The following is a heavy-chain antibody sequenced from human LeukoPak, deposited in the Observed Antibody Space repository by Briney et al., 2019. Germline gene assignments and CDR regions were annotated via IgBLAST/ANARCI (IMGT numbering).Heavy chain of an antibody. CDR3: ATFYYNGLDF. CDR2: INPNSSAT. J-gene: IGHJ6*02. V-gene: IGHV1-2*02. Sequence: ASVKVSCKASGYTFTGYYLHWVRQAPGQGLEWMGWINPNSSATNYAQKFRGRVTMTRDTSISTAYMELSRLTSDDTAVFYCATFYYNGLDFGGQGTTVTVSS. CDR1: GYTFTGYY.